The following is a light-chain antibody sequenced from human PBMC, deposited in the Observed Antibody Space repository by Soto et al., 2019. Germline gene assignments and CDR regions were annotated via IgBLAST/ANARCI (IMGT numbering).Light chain of an antibody. Sequence: DIQMTQSPSTLSASVGDRVTITCRASQSISRWLAWYQQKPGKAPKVLIWDATSLQRGVPSRLSGSGSGTEFPLPISSLQPDDFATYYCQQYNRYSTWTFGQGTKVEIK. CDR1: QSISRW. CDR2: DAT. V-gene: IGKV1-5*01. J-gene: IGKJ1*01. CDR3: QQYNRYSTWT.